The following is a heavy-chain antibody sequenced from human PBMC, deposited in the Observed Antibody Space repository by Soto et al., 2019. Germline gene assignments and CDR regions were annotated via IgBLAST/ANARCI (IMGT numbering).Heavy chain of an antibody. Sequence: GGSLRLSCAASGFTFDDYAMHWVRQAPGKGLEWVSGISWNSGSIGYADSVKGRFTISRDNAKNSLYLQMNSLRAEDTALYYCAKDKGPSSSSRAYYYYYYMDVWGKGTTVTVSS. J-gene: IGHJ6*03. V-gene: IGHV3-9*01. D-gene: IGHD6-6*01. CDR3: AKDKGPSSSSRAYYYYYYMDV. CDR1: GFTFDDYA. CDR2: ISWNSGSI.